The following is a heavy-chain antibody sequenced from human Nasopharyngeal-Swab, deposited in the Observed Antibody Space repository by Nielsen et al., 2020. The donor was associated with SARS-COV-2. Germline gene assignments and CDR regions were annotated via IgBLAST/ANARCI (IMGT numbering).Heavy chain of an antibody. CDR3: ARRWAYNSSSPAFDY. Sequence: KVSCKGSGYTFTSYWIGWVRQMPGKGLEWMGIIYPGDSDTRYSPSFQGQVTISADKSISTAYPQWSSLKASDTAMYYCARRWAYNSSSPAFDYWGQGALVTVSS. V-gene: IGHV5-51*01. CDR2: IYPGDSDT. D-gene: IGHD6-6*01. J-gene: IGHJ4*02. CDR1: GYTFTSYW.